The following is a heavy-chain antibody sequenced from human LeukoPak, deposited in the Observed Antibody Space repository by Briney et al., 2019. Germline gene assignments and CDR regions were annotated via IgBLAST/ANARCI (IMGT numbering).Heavy chain of an antibody. Sequence: SETLSLTCTVSGGSISSSSYYWGWLRQPPGKGLEWLGSIYYSGSTYYNPSLKSRVTISVDTSKNQFSLKLSSVTAADTAVYYCARLSDLSSYYFDYWGQGTLVTVSS. D-gene: IGHD1-26*01. CDR1: GGSISSSSYY. CDR3: ARLSDLSSYYFDY. J-gene: IGHJ4*02. V-gene: IGHV4-39*01. CDR2: IYYSGST.